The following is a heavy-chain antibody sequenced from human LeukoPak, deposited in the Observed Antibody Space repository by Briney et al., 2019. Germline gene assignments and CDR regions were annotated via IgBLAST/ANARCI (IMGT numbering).Heavy chain of an antibody. CDR2: IIPTFGIA. Sequence: SVKVSCKASGGTFSSYAISWVRQAPGQGLEWMGRIIPTFGIANYAQKFQGRVTITADKSTSTAYMELSSLRSEDTAVYYCASNYYDSSGYYGPFDYWGQGTLVTVS. V-gene: IGHV1-69*04. CDR3: ASNYYDSSGYYGPFDY. D-gene: IGHD3-22*01. J-gene: IGHJ4*02. CDR1: GGTFSSYA.